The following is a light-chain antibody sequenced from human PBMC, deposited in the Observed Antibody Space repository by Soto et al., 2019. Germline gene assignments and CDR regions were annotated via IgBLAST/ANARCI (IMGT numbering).Light chain of an antibody. CDR2: GAS. CDR1: QSFSSSY. Sequence: EIVLTQSPDTLSSSAGERATLSCRASQSFSSSYLAWYQQKPGQAPRLLIYGASNRATAIPDRFSGSGSGADFTLTISRLEPEDFAVYYCQQYGVSPLFGQGTRLEIK. CDR3: QQYGVSPL. J-gene: IGKJ5*01. V-gene: IGKV3-20*01.